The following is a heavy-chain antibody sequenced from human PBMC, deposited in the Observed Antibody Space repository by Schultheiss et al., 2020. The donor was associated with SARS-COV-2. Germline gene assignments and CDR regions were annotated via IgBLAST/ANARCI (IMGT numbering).Heavy chain of an antibody. D-gene: IGHD6-19*01. Sequence: GGSLRLSCAASGFTVSSNYMSWVRQAPGKGLEWVSVMYSGGNRYYADSVKGRFTISRDNSKNTLYLQMNSLRAEDTAVYYCARVSSEWGSGWYAFDIWGQGTMVTVSS. CDR3: ARVSSEWGSGWYAFDI. V-gene: IGHV3-53*05. J-gene: IGHJ3*02. CDR2: MYSGGNR. CDR1: GFTVSSNY.